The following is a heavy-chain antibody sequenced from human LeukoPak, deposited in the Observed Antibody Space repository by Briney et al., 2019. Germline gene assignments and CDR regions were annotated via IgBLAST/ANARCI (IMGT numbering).Heavy chain of an antibody. CDR2: IYYSGST. Sequence: PSETLSLTCTVSGGSISSSSYYWGWIRQPPGKGLEWIGSIYYSGSTYYNPSLKSRVTISVDTSKNQFSLKLSSVTAADTAVYYCARLRYNWIDELRGPCYYFDYWGQGTLVTVSS. CDR1: GGSISSSSYY. D-gene: IGHD1-1*01. J-gene: IGHJ4*02. V-gene: IGHV4-39*01. CDR3: ARLRYNWIDELRGPCYYFDY.